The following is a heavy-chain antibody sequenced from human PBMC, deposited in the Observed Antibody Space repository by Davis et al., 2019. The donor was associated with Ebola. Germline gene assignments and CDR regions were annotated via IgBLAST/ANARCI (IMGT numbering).Heavy chain of an antibody. D-gene: IGHD2-15*01. CDR3: ARVYCRGGSCYSFDY. Sequence: KVSCKGSGYSFSNYWIGWVRQTPGKGLEWMGVIYPGDSDTRYSPSFQGQVTISADKFISTAYLQWSSLKASDTAMYYCARVYCRGGSCYSFDYWGQGTMVTVSS. CDR1: GYSFSNYW. CDR2: IYPGDSDT. J-gene: IGHJ4*02. V-gene: IGHV5-51*01.